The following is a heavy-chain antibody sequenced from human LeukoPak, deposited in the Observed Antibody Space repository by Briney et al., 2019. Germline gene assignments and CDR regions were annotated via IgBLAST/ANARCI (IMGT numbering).Heavy chain of an antibody. J-gene: IGHJ4*02. D-gene: IGHD3-22*01. Sequence: ASVKVSCKASGYTFTGYYMHWVRQAPGQGLEWMGWINPNSGGTNYAQKFQGRVTMTRDTSISTAYMELSRLRSDDTAVYYCARSSSGSSGYYRRSPFFDYWGQGTLVTVSS. CDR1: GYTFTGYY. V-gene: IGHV1-2*02. CDR2: INPNSGGT. CDR3: ARSSSGSSGYYRRSPFFDY.